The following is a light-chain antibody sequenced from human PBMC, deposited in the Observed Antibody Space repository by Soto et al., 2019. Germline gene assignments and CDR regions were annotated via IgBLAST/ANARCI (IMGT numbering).Light chain of an antibody. J-gene: IGKJ5*01. V-gene: IGKV3-15*01. Sequence: EIVMTQSPATLSVSPGERATLSCRASQSVSSNLAWYQQKPGQAPRLLIYGASTRATGIPARFSGSGSGTEFTLTISSLQSEDFAVYYCQQRSSWPRITFGQGTRLEI. CDR2: GAS. CDR1: QSVSSN. CDR3: QQRSSWPRIT.